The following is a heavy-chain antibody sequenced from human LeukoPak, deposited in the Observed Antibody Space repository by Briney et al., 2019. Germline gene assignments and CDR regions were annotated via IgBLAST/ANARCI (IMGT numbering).Heavy chain of an antibody. J-gene: IGHJ6*03. CDR3: ARQLERRYYYYMDV. D-gene: IGHD1-1*01. CDR1: GFTFRGYG. CDR2: ISSTSGTI. Sequence: GGSLRLSCATSGFTFRGYGMDWVRQAPGKGLEWVAYISSTSGTINYADSVKGRFTISRDNAKNSLYLQMNSLRSEDTAVYYCARQLERRYYYYMDVWGKGTTVTVSS. V-gene: IGHV3-48*01.